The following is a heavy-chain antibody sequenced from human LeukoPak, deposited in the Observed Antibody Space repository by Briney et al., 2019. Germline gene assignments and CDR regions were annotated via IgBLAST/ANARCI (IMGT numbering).Heavy chain of an antibody. CDR3: AGFVVVPAAAFDY. CDR1: GLTFSNYA. CDR2: VSGSGDRT. V-gene: IGHV3-23*01. J-gene: IGHJ4*02. D-gene: IGHD2-2*01. Sequence: PGGSLRLSCAASGLTFSNYAMSWVRQAPGKGLEWVSGVSGSGDRTHYVDSVKGRFTISRDNSKNTLYLQMNSLRAEDTAVYYCAGFVVVPAAAFDYWGQGTLVTVSS.